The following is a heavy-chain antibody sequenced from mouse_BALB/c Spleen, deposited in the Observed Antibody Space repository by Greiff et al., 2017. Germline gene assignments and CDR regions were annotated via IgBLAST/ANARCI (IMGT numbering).Heavy chain of an antibody. J-gene: IGHJ4*01. Sequence: EVHLVESGGGLVKPGGSLKLSCAASGFTFSDYYMYWVRQTPEKRLEWVATISDGGSYTYYPDSVKGRFTISRDNAKNNLYLQMSSLKSEDTAMYYCARDPAPRMITTLYYAMDYWGQGTSVTVSS. CDR3: ARDPAPRMITTLYYAMDY. CDR2: ISDGGSYT. D-gene: IGHD2-4*01. V-gene: IGHV5-4*02. CDR1: GFTFSDYY.